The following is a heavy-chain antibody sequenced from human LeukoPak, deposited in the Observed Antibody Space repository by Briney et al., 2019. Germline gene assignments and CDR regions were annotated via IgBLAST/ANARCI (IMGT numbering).Heavy chain of an antibody. Sequence: SSETLSLTCAVYGGSFSGYYWSWIRQPPKKGLEWIGDINHSGSTNYNASLQSRVTMSVDTSKNQFSLKMNSVTAADTALYYCARRKEYVGWFDTWGQGTLVTFSS. CDR3: ARRKEYVGWFDT. CDR1: GGSFSGYY. J-gene: IGHJ5*02. V-gene: IGHV4-34*01. D-gene: IGHD6-6*01. CDR2: INHSGST.